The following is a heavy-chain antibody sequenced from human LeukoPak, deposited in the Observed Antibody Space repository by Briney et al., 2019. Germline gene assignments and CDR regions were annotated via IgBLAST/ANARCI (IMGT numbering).Heavy chain of an antibody. V-gene: IGHV1-69*05. J-gene: IGHJ4*02. CDR2: IIPIFGTA. CDR1: GGTFSSYA. D-gene: IGHD1-26*01. Sequence: GASVKVSCKASGGTFSSYAISWVRQAPGQGLEWMGGIIPIFGTANYAQKLQGRVTITTDESTSTAYMELSSLRSEDTAVYYCARDLVGANTFDYWGQGTLVTVSS. CDR3: ARDLVGANTFDY.